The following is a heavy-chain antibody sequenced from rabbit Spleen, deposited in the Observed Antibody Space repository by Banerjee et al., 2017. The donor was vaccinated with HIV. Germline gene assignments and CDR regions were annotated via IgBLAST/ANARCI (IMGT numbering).Heavy chain of an antibody. V-gene: IGHV1S40*01. Sequence: QELVEDAGDRVEQRAAFIPTCRTAGGSSSSSNYISCCRQAPGKGLEWISCIADGSSGFTYSATWAKGRFTISKTSSTTVTLQMTSLTAADTATYFCARDAGTSFSSYGMDLWGPGTLVTVS. J-gene: IGHJ6*01. D-gene: IGHD4-2*01. CDR2: IADGSSGFT. CDR1: GGSSSSSNY. CDR3: ARDAGTSFSSYGMDL.